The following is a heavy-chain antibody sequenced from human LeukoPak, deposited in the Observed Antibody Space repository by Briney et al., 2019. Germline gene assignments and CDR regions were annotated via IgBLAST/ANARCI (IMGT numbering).Heavy chain of an antibody. CDR2: IYPGDSDT. V-gene: IGHV5-51*01. J-gene: IGHJ4*02. CDR1: GYTFSSYW. D-gene: IGHD3-3*01. Sequence: GESLKISCKGSGYTFSSYWIGWVRQMPGKGLEWMGIIYPGDSDTRYSPPLQGQVTISVDTSIGTAYLQWSSLKASDTAIYYCARQNDFRLDYWGQGTLVTVSS. CDR3: ARQNDFRLDY.